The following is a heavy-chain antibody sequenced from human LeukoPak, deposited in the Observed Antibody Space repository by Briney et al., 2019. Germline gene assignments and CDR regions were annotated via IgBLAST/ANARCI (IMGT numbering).Heavy chain of an antibody. CDR2: FDPEDGET. V-gene: IGHV1-24*01. D-gene: IGHD6-13*01. CDR1: GYTLTELS. CDR3: ATDSSLYSSSWTDLDY. J-gene: IGHJ4*02. Sequence: GASVKVSFKVSGYTLTELSMHWVRQAPGKGLEWMGGFDPEDGETIYAQKFQGRVTMTEDTSTDTAYMELSSLRSEDTAVYYCATDSSLYSSSWTDLDYWGQGTLVTVSS.